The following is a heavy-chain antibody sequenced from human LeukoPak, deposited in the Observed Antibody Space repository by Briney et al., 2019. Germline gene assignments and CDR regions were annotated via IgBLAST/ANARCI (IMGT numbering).Heavy chain of an antibody. Sequence: SETLSLTCAVSGGSISSISSNNWAWIRQPPGKGLELIAAIHYTGSTYYNPSFMSRVTISVDTSKNQFSLKLNSLTATDTAVYYCARLPTGYPNWFDTWGQGILVTVSS. J-gene: IGHJ5*02. D-gene: IGHD5-18*01. CDR1: GGSISSISSNN. CDR2: IHYTGST. CDR3: ARLPTGYPNWFDT. V-gene: IGHV4-39*01.